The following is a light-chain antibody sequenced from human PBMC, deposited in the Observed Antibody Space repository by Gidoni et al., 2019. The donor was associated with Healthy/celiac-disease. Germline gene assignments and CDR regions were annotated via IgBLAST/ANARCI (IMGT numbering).Light chain of an antibody. CDR2: AAS. CDR1: QGIRND. V-gene: IGKV1-6*01. CDR3: LQYYNYPWT. J-gene: IGKJ1*01. Sequence: AIQMTQSPSSLSASVGDRVTITCRASQGIRNDVGWYQQKPGKAPKLLIYAASSLQSGVPSRFSGSGSGTDFTLTSSSLQPEDFATYYCLQYYNYPWTFGQGTKVEIK.